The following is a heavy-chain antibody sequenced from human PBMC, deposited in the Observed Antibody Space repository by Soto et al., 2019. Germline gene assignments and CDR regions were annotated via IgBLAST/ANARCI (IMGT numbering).Heavy chain of an antibody. CDR3: ASRPIGKWELPHN. V-gene: IGHV3-30*03. D-gene: IGHD1-26*01. CDR2: ISYDGSNK. Sequence: VGSLRLSCAASGFTFSSYGMHWVRQAPGKGLEWVAVISYDGSNKYYADSVKGRFTISRDNSKNTLYLQMNSLRAEDTAVYYCASRPIGKWELPHNWGQGTLVTVSS. J-gene: IGHJ4*02. CDR1: GFTFSSYG.